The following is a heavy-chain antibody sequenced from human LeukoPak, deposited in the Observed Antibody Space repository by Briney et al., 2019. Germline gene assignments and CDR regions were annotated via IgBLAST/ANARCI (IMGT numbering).Heavy chain of an antibody. J-gene: IGHJ4*02. CDR2: ISGSGGST. V-gene: IGHV3-23*01. Sequence: GGSLRLSCAASGFTFSSYAMSWVRQAPGKGLEWVSAISGSGGSTYYADSVKGRFTISRDNAKNSLYLQMNSLRAEDTAVYYCARDYSYGQSIDYWGQGTLVTVSS. CDR3: ARDYSYGQSIDY. D-gene: IGHD5-18*01. CDR1: GFTFSSYA.